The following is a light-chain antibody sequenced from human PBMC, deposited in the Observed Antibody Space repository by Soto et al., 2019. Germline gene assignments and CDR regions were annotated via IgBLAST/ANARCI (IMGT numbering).Light chain of an antibody. CDR1: SSNIGSNT. V-gene: IGLV1-44*01. J-gene: IGLJ2*01. Sequence: QSVLTQPPSASGTPGQRVTISCSGSSSNIGSNTVNWYQQLPGTAPKLLIYGNNQRPSGVPDRFSGSKSGTSASLAISGLQSEDEADYYCAAWDDSLNVVFGVGTTLTVL. CDR3: AAWDDSLNVV. CDR2: GNN.